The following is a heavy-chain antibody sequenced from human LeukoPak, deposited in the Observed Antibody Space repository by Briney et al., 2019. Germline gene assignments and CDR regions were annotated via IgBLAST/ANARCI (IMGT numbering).Heavy chain of an antibody. D-gene: IGHD3-22*01. CDR3: ATDRYYDSSGYPNWFDP. CDR2: FDPEDGET. CDR1: GYTLTELS. J-gene: IGHJ5*02. Sequence: ASVKVSCKVSGYTLTELSMHWMRQAPGKGLEWIGGFDPEDGETIYAQKFQGRVTMTEDTSTDTAYMELSSLRSEDTAVYYCATDRYYDSSGYPNWFDPWGQGTLVTVSS. V-gene: IGHV1-24*01.